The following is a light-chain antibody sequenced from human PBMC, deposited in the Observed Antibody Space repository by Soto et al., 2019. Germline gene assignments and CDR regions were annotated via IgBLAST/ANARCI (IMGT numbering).Light chain of an antibody. CDR1: QSVSSSY. Sequence: EIVLTQSPGTLSLSPGERATLSCRASQSVSSSYLAWYRQKPGQAPRLLIYGASSRATGIPDRFSGSGSGTDFTLTISRLEPEEFAVYYCQQYGSSPLFTFGPGTKVDIK. V-gene: IGKV3-20*01. J-gene: IGKJ3*01. CDR3: QQYGSSPLFT. CDR2: GAS.